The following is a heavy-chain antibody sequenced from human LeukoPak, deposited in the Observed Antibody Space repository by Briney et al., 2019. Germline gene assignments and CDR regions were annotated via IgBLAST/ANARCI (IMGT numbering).Heavy chain of an antibody. D-gene: IGHD1-26*01. V-gene: IGHV3-53*01. J-gene: IGHJ4*02. Sequence: GGSLGLSCAASGFTVSSNYMSWGRQAPGKGLEWVSAIYSGGSTYYADSVKGRFTISRDTSKNTLDLQMNSLRAEDTAVYYCAREVVVVGATGGGFAYWGQGTLVTVSS. CDR2: IYSGGST. CDR3: AREVVVVGATGGGFAY. CDR1: GFTVSSNY.